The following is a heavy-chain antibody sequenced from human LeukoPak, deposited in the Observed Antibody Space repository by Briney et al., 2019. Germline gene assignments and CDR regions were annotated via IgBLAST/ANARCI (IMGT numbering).Heavy chain of an antibody. V-gene: IGHV3-48*01. Sequence: GGSLRLSCAASGFTFSSYSMTWVRQAPGKGPEWVSYTSSSSSTIYYADSVKGRFTISRDNSKNTLYLQMNSLRAEDTAVYYCARPFCRSTSCYYYFDYWGQGTLVTVSS. J-gene: IGHJ4*02. D-gene: IGHD2-2*01. CDR3: ARPFCRSTSCYYYFDY. CDR1: GFTFSSYS. CDR2: TSSSSSTI.